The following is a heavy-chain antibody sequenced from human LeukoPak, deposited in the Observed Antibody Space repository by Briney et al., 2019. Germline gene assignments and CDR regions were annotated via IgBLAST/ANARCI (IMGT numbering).Heavy chain of an antibody. Sequence: PGGSLRLSCAVSGFTFNNYAMTWVRQAPGKGLEWVSTISGCGDRIYYVESVKGRFTISRDSSKNTLYLQMNSLGAEDTAVYYCARDRLDIIIIPAGNDYWGRGTLVTVSS. V-gene: IGHV3-23*01. CDR1: GFTFNNYA. CDR2: ISGCGDRI. D-gene: IGHD2-2*03. J-gene: IGHJ4*02. CDR3: ARDRLDIIIIPAGNDY.